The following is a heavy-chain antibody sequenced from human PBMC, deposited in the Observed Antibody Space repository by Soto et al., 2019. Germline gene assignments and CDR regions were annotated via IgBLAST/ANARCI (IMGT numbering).Heavy chain of an antibody. CDR2: IYYSGST. CDR1: GGSISSSSYY. Sequence: SETLSLTCTVSGGSISSSSYYWGWIRQPPGKGLEWIGSIYYSGSTYYNPSLKSRVTISVDTSKNQFSLKLSSVTAADTAVYYCARHVSSIAAAGYYMDVRGKGTTVTVSS. J-gene: IGHJ6*03. V-gene: IGHV4-39*01. CDR3: ARHVSSIAAAGYYMDV. D-gene: IGHD6-13*01.